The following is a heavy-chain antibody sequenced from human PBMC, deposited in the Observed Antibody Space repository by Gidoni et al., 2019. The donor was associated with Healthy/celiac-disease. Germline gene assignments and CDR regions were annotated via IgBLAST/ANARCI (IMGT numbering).Heavy chain of an antibody. J-gene: IGHJ3*02. V-gene: IGHV3-21*01. CDR1: GFTVSSYS. Sequence: EVQLVESGGGLVKPGGSLRLSCAASGFTVSSYSMNWVRQAPGKGLEWVSSISSSSSYIYYADSVKGRFTISRDNAKNSLYLQMNSLRAEDTAVYYCASPNWGFGEKDAFDIWGQGTMVTVSS. CDR2: ISSSSSYI. D-gene: IGHD3-10*01. CDR3: ASPNWGFGEKDAFDI.